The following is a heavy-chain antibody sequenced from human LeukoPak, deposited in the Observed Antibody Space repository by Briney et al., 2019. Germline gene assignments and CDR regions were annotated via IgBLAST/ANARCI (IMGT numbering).Heavy chain of an antibody. CDR2: MNLNSGDT. CDR1: GYTFTSYD. J-gene: IGHJ5*02. V-gene: IGHV1-8*01. Sequence: ASLKVSCKASGYTFTSYDSNWVRQAPGQGLEWMGCMNLNSGDTGYAQKFQGRVTMTRNTSISTAYMELSSLRSEDTAVYYCARVQNYGDYVTWWFDPWGQGTLVTVSS. CDR3: ARVQNYGDYVTWWFDP. D-gene: IGHD4-17*01.